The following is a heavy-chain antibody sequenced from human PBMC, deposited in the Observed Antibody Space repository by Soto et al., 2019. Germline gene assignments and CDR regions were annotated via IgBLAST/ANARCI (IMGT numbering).Heavy chain of an antibody. J-gene: IGHJ4*02. Sequence: EVQLVESGGGLVQPGGSLRLSCAASGFTFSSYWMHWVRQTPGKGLVWVSRINSDGSSTNYADSVKGRFTISRDNAKNTLYLQVNGLRGEDTAVYYCARPDCSDGVCYVDYWGQGTLVTVSS. CDR3: ARPDCSDGVCYVDY. V-gene: IGHV3-74*01. D-gene: IGHD2-8*01. CDR2: INSDGSST. CDR1: GFTFSSYW.